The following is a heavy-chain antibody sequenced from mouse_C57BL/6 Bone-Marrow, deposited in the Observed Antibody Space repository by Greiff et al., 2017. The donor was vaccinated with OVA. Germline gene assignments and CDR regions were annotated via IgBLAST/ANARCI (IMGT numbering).Heavy chain of an antibody. CDR3: TSITTVVARDFDY. J-gene: IGHJ2*01. V-gene: IGHV6-3*01. D-gene: IGHD1-1*01. CDR1: GFTFSNYW. Sequence: EVKLQESGGGLVQPGGSMKLSCVASGFTFSNYWMNWVRQSPEKGLEWVAQIRLKSDNYATHYAESVKGRFTILRDDSKSSVYLQMNNLRAEDTGIYYCTSITTVVARDFDYWGQGTTLTVSS. CDR2: IRLKSDNYAT.